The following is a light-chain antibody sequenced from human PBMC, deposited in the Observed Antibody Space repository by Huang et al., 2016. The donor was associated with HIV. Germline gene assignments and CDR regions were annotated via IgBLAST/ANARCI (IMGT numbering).Light chain of an antibody. Sequence: DIVMTQSPDSLTVSLGERATIKCRSSQSVLYSSNSKNYLAWFQQKPGRAPRLLRYCASARESGVPDRFSGSGSGTDFTLTIDRLEAEDAAIYYCQQYYRLPQTFGQGTRVEIK. V-gene: IGKV4-1*01. CDR1: QSVLYSSNSKNY. J-gene: IGKJ1*01. CDR3: QQYYRLPQT. CDR2: CAS.